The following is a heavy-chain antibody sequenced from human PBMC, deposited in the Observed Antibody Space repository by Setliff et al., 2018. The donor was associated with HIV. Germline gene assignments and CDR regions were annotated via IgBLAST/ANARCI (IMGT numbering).Heavy chain of an antibody. CDR2: IWNDGSNK. CDR3: AKDFRNLYYYDSSGYFLDY. J-gene: IGHJ4*02. Sequence: PGGSLRLSCAASGFTFSGYRMHWVRQAPGKGLEWVAVIWNDGSNKYYADSVKGRSTISRDNSKNTLYLQMNSLRAGDTAVYYCAKDFRNLYYYDSSGYFLDYWGQGTLVTVSS. CDR1: GFTFSGYR. V-gene: IGHV3-33*06. D-gene: IGHD3-22*01.